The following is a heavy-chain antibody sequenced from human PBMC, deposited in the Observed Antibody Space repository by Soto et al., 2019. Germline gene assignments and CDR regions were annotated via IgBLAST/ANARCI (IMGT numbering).Heavy chain of an antibody. Sequence: GESLKISCKGSGYSLTTYWIAWVRQMPGKGLAWVGIIYPGDSDTRYSPSFEGHVTISVDKSISTAFLQWNSLKASDNSIYYCARHSTSAPKDYWGQGTLVIFSS. CDR3: ARHSTSAPKDY. J-gene: IGHJ4*01. D-gene: IGHD3-10*01. V-gene: IGHV5-51*01. CDR1: GYSLTTYW. CDR2: IYPGDSDT.